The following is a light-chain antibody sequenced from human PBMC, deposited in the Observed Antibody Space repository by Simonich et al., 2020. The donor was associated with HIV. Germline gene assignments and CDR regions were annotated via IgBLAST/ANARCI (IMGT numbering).Light chain of an antibody. CDR3: QQRSNWPPGNT. CDR2: GAS. Sequence: EIVMAQSPATLSVSPGERATLSCRARQGVSSNLAWYQQKPGQAPRLLISGASTRATSIPARFSGSGSGTDFTLTISSLEPEDFAVYYCQQRSNWPPGNTFGGGTKVEIK. V-gene: IGKV3-15*01. J-gene: IGKJ4*01. CDR1: QGVSSN.